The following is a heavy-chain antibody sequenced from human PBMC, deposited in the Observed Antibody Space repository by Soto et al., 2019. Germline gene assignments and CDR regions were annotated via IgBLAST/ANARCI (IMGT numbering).Heavy chain of an antibody. V-gene: IGHV3-30*03. D-gene: IGHD2-21*01. J-gene: IGHJ4*02. CDR2: ISYDGNNR. Sequence: QVQLVESGGGVVQPGRYLRVSCAASGFTFSDYGIYWVRQAPGKGLEWVALISYDGNNREYGDSVKGRFTISRDNSKNTLYQQMNSLRVEDTAVYYCTFGDNAFDYWGQGTLVTVSS. CDR3: TFGDNAFDY. CDR1: GFTFSDYG.